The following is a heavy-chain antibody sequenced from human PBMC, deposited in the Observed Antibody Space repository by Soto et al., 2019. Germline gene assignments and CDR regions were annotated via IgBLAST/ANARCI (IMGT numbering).Heavy chain of an antibody. CDR1: GGTFSSYA. CDR2: IIPIFGTA. Sequence: GASVKVSCKASGGTFSSYAISWVRQAPGQGLEWMGGIIPIFGTANYAQKFQGRVTITADESTSTAYMELSSLRSEDTAVYYCASNHDYGDPYYYYYYMHVWGKGTTVTVSS. V-gene: IGHV1-69*13. D-gene: IGHD4-17*01. CDR3: ASNHDYGDPYYYYYYMHV. J-gene: IGHJ6*03.